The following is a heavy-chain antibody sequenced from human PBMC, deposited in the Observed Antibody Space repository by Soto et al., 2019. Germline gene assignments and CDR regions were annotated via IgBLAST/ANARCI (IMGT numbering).Heavy chain of an antibody. CDR3: ARGDYGTGGYPFPYFDY. D-gene: IGHD2-8*02. Sequence: ASVKVSCKASGYSFTGYYIHWVRQAPGQGLEWMGWINPDSGATNYAQNFQGRVTLTSDTSTSTASMDLTSLTSDDTAVYYCARGDYGTGGYPFPYFDYWGQGTLVTVSS. CDR2: INPDSGAT. CDR1: GYSFTGYY. V-gene: IGHV1-2*02. J-gene: IGHJ4*02.